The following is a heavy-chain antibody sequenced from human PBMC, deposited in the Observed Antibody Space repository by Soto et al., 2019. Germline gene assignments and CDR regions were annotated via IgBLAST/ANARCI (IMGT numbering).Heavy chain of an antibody. J-gene: IGHJ3*02. D-gene: IGHD1-26*01. Sequence: QVQLVQSGAEVKKPGASVKVSCKASGYTFTSYGISWVRQAPGQGLEWMGWSSAYNGNTNYAQKLQGIETMTTPTSTGTALMELRRLRSDDTAFYYCARAWWELLTPPPQEDAFDIWGQGTMVTVSS. V-gene: IGHV1-18*01. CDR1: GYTFTSYG. CDR3: ARAWWELLTPPPQEDAFDI. CDR2: SSAYNGNT.